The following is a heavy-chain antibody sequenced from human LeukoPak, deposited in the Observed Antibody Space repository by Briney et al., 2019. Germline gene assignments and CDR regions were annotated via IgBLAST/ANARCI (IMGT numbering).Heavy chain of an antibody. Sequence: GGSLRLSCAASGFTFSSYAMSWVRQAPGKGLEWVSAISGSSGTTYYADSVKGRFTISRDNSKNTLYLQMNSLRAEDTALYHCARNNGMDVWGQGTTVIVSS. CDR1: GFTFSSYA. CDR2: ISGSSGTT. V-gene: IGHV3-23*01. J-gene: IGHJ6*02. CDR3: ARNNGMDV.